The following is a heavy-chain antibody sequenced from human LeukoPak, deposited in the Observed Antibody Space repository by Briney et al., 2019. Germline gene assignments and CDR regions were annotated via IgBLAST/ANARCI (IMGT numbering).Heavy chain of an antibody. V-gene: IGHV1-69*04. J-gene: IGHJ6*02. Sequence: SVKVSCKASGGTFSSYAISWVRQAPGQGLEWMGRIIPILGIANYAQKFQGRVTITADKSTSTAYMELSSLRSEDTAVYYCARMVYSGSAHYGMDVWGQGTTVTVSS. CDR3: ARMVYSGSAHYGMDV. CDR2: IIPILGIA. CDR1: GGTFSSYA. D-gene: IGHD1-26*01.